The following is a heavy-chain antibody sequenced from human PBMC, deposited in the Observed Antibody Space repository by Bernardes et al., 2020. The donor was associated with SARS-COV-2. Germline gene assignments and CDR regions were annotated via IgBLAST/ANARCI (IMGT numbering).Heavy chain of an antibody. V-gene: IGHV1-2*02. CDR1: GYTFTGYY. Sequence: ASVKVSCKASGYTFTGYYMHWVRQAPGQGLEWMGWINPNSGGTNYAQKFQGRVTMTRDTSISTAYMELSRLRSDDTAVYYCARSSHFWSSYLFDPWGQGTLVTVSS. J-gene: IGHJ5*02. CDR2: INPNSGGT. CDR3: ARSSHFWSSYLFDP. D-gene: IGHD3-3*02.